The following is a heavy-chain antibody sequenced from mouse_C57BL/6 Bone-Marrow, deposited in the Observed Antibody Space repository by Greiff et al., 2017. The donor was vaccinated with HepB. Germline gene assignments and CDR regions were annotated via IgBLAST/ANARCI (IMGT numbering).Heavy chain of an antibody. CDR1: GFTFSSYA. D-gene: IGHD2-4*01. CDR3: ARERGFYYDYGFAY. Sequence: EVNLVESGGGLVKPGGSLKLSCAASGFTFSSYAMSWVRQTPEKRLEWVATISDGGSYTYYPDNVKGRFTISRDNAKNNLYLQMSHLKSEDTAMYYCARERGFYYDYGFAYWGQGTLVTVSA. V-gene: IGHV5-4*01. CDR2: ISDGGSYT. J-gene: IGHJ3*01.